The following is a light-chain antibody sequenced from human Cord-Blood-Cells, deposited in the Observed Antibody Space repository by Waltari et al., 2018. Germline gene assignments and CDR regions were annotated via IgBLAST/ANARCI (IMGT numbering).Light chain of an antibody. Sequence: SYELTQPPSVSVSPGQTASITCSGDKLGDKYACWYHQKPGQSPVLVIYQDSKRPSGIPERFSGSNSGNTATLTISGTQAMDDADYYCQAWDSSSYYVFGTGTKVTVL. CDR1: KLGDKY. V-gene: IGLV3-1*01. CDR3: QAWDSSSYYV. CDR2: QDS. J-gene: IGLJ1*01.